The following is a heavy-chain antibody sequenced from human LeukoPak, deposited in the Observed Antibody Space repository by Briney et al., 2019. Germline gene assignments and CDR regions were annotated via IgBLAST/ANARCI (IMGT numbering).Heavy chain of an antibody. J-gene: IGHJ4*02. Sequence: GGSLRLSCAASTFTFSSYAMSWVRQAPGKGLEWVSAISGSGGSTYCADSVKGRFTISRDNSKNTLYLQMNSLRAEDTAVYYCAKGPRGVGATAGGGPSDYWGQGTLVTVSS. CDR2: ISGSGGST. D-gene: IGHD1-26*01. CDR3: AKGPRGVGATAGGGPSDY. CDR1: TFTFSSYA. V-gene: IGHV3-23*01.